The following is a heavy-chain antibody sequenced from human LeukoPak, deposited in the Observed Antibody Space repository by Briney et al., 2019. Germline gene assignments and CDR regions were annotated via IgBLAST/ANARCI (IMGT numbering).Heavy chain of an antibody. V-gene: IGHV1-18*01. CDR2: ISAYNGNT. Sequence: ASVKVSCKASGYTFTSYGISWVRQAPGQGLEWMGWISAYNGNTNYAQKLQGRVTMTTDTSTSTAYMELRNLRSDDTAVYYCATYSSSSYYYYYYMDVWGKGTTVTVSS. CDR3: ATYSSSSYYYYYYMDV. CDR1: GYTFTSYG. D-gene: IGHD6-6*01. J-gene: IGHJ6*03.